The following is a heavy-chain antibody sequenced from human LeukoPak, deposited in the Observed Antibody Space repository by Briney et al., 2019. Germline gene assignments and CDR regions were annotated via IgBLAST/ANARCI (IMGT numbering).Heavy chain of an antibody. Sequence: GGSLRLSCAASGFTFSSYAMSWVRQASGKGLEWVGRVRSKANSYATEYAASVRGRFTISRDDSKNTAYLQMNSLKIEDTAVYYCTKHDGYNPDYWGQGTLVTVSS. D-gene: IGHD5-24*01. CDR1: GFTFSSYA. V-gene: IGHV3-73*01. CDR2: VRSKANSYAT. CDR3: TKHDGYNPDY. J-gene: IGHJ4*02.